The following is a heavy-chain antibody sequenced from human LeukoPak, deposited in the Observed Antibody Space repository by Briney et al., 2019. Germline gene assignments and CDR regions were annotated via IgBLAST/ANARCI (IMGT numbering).Heavy chain of an antibody. Sequence: GGSLRLSCAGSGDSWMHWVRQVPGKGLVWVSRIKTDGSSTSYADSVKGRFTISNGNAENTLYLQMNSLRAEDTAMYYCARGDGVIMNYWGQGTLVTVSS. V-gene: IGHV3-74*01. CDR2: IKTDGSST. CDR3: ARGDGVIMNY. CDR1: GDSW. J-gene: IGHJ4*02. D-gene: IGHD3-10*01.